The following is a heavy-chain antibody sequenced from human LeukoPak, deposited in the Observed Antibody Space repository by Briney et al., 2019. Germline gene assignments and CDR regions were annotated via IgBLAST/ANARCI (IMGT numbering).Heavy chain of an antibody. Sequence: GSLRLSCAASGFTFSDYAMSWVRQAPGKGLEWIGYIYYSGSTNDNPSLRGRLSISVDTTKNQFSLNLSSVTAADTAVYYCARGSVTTGEYYYFYGLDVWGQGTTVTVSS. CDR2: IYYSGST. CDR1: GFTFSDYA. CDR3: ARGSVTTGEYYYFYGLDV. V-gene: IGHV4-59*01. J-gene: IGHJ6*02. D-gene: IGHD4-17*01.